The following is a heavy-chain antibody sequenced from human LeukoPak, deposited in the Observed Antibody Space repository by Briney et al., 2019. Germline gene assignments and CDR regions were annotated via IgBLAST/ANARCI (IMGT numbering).Heavy chain of an antibody. Sequence: TGGSLRLSCAASGFTFSGYEMNWVRQAPGKGLEWVSYIRSSGSTIYYADSVKGRFTISRDNDKNSLYLQMNSLRAEDTAVYYCARDRYDSIGYYSLDYWGQGTLVTVSS. CDR1: GFTFSGYE. D-gene: IGHD3-22*01. CDR2: IRSSGSTI. CDR3: ARDRYDSIGYYSLDY. J-gene: IGHJ4*02. V-gene: IGHV3-48*03.